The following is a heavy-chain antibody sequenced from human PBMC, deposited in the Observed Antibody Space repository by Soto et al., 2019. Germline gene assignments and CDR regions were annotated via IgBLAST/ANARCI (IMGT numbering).Heavy chain of an antibody. Sequence: QAGRSLRLSCAASGFTLSSYGMHWVRQAPGKGLEWVTVISYDGSNKNYAGSVKGRFTISRDSSRNTLYLQMNSLRPEDTAVYYCAKSSDYSASAVDVWGQGTTVTVSS. CDR1: GFTLSSYG. CDR2: ISYDGSNK. V-gene: IGHV3-30*18. D-gene: IGHD3-10*01. J-gene: IGHJ6*02. CDR3: AKSSDYSASAVDV.